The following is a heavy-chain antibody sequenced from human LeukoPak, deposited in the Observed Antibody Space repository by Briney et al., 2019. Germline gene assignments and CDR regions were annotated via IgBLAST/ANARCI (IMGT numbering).Heavy chain of an antibody. D-gene: IGHD1/OR15-1a*01. J-gene: IGHJ3*02. Sequence: PSETLSLTCAVYGGSFSGYYWSWIRQPPGKGLEWIGEINHVGGTNYSPSLRSRVTISIDTSKNQFSLKLTSVTAADTALYYCARERVGGNRRDDSSIWAQGTMVTVSS. CDR3: ARERVGGNRRDDSSI. V-gene: IGHV4-34*01. CDR2: INHVGGT. CDR1: GGSFSGYY.